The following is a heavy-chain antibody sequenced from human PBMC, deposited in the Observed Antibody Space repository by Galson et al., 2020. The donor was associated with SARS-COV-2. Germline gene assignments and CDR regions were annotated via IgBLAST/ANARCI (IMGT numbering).Heavy chain of an antibody. D-gene: IGHD2-2*01. Sequence: GESLKISCAASGFTFSSYAMHWVRQAPGKGLEWVAVISYDGSNKYYADSVKGRFTISRDNSKNTLYLQMNSLRAEDTAVYYCAREDQLIDYWGQGTLLTVSS. CDR1: GFTFSSYA. CDR3: AREDQLIDY. J-gene: IGHJ4*02. CDR2: ISYDGSNK. V-gene: IGHV3-30*04.